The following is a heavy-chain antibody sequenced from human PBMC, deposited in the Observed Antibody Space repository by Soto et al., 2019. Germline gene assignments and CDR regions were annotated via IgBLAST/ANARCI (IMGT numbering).Heavy chain of an antibody. CDR1: GGTFSSYA. Sequence: QVQLVQSGAEVKKPGSSVKVSCKASGGTFSSYAISWVRQAPGQGLEWMGGIIPIFGTANYAQKFQGRVTITADESTSTAYMELSSLRSEDTAVYYCARGAYGDYAINGEHYSYYYGMDVWGQGTTVTVSS. V-gene: IGHV1-69*01. J-gene: IGHJ6*02. D-gene: IGHD4-17*01. CDR3: ARGAYGDYAINGEHYSYYYGMDV. CDR2: IIPIFGTA.